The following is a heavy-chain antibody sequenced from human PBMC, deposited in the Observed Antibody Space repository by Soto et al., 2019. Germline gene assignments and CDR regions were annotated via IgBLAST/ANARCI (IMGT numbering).Heavy chain of an antibody. D-gene: IGHD2-15*01. CDR2: INPNSGGT. CDR1: GYTFTGYY. CDR3: ARVGDCSGGSCYGGYYYGMDV. Sequence: GASVKVSCKXSGYTFTGYYMHWVRQAPGQGLEWMGWINPNSGGTNYAQKFQGWVTMTRDTSISTAYMELSRLRSDDTAVYYCARVGDCSGGSCYGGYYYGMDVWGQGTTVTVSS. J-gene: IGHJ6*02. V-gene: IGHV1-2*04.